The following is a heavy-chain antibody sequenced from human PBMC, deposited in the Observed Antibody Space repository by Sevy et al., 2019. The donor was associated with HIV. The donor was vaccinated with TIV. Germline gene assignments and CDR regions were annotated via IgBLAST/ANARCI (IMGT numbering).Heavy chain of an antibody. CDR3: AGENAWGRGYS. Sequence: SEILSLTCTVSGGSITSLYWNWLRQPPGKGLEWIANIYYNGHINYNPSLKSRVTLSLDTSKNQFSLRLSSVTAADTAMYYCAGENAWGRGYSWGQRTLVTVSS. D-gene: IGHD1-26*01. V-gene: IGHV4-59*08. CDR2: IYYNGHI. CDR1: GGSITSLY. J-gene: IGHJ4*02.